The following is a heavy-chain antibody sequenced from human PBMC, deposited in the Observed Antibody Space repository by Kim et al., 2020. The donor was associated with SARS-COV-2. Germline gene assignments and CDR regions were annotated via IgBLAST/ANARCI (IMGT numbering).Heavy chain of an antibody. Sequence: GGSLRLSCAASGFTVSSNYMSWVRQAPGKGLEWVSVIYSGGSTYYADSVKGRFTISRDNSKNTLYLQMNSLRAEDTAVYYCARDLFSQTARAKTNRDVWGQGTTVTVSS. CDR1: GFTVSSNY. CDR2: IYSGGST. D-gene: IGHD2-21*01. V-gene: IGHV3-53*01. CDR3: ARDLFSQTARAKTNRDV. J-gene: IGHJ6*02.